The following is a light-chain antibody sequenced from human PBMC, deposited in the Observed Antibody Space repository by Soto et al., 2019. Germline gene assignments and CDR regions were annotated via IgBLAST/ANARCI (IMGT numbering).Light chain of an antibody. CDR3: CSYAGSNNFVL. CDR1: SSDVGYYNY. CDR2: EVT. J-gene: IGLJ2*01. Sequence: QSALTQPPSASGSPGQSVTISCTGTSSDVGYYNYVSWYQQHPGKAPKLMIYEVTKRPSGVPDRFSGSKSGNTASLTVAWLKADDEADYYCCSYAGSNNFVLFGGGTKLTVL. V-gene: IGLV2-8*01.